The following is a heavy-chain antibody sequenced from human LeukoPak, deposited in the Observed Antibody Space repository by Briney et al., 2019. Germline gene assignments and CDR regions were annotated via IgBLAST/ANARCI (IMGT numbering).Heavy chain of an antibody. CDR1: GFTFSSYS. CDR3: ARDGTHGSGRHFDY. V-gene: IGHV3-21*01. J-gene: IGHJ4*02. Sequence: PGGSLRLSCAASGFTFSSYSINWVRQSPGRGLEWLSSLSGSSTYIYYAHSVKGRFTVSRDNAKNSLYLQMNSLRAEDTAVYYCARDGTHGSGRHFDYWGQGTLVTVSS. D-gene: IGHD3-10*01. CDR2: LSGSSTYI.